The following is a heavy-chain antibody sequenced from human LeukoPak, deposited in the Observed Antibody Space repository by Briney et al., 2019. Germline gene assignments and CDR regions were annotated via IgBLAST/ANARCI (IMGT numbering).Heavy chain of an antibody. CDR2: IYTSGST. CDR3: ARDLWGYCSGGSCSLYDAFDI. D-gene: IGHD2-15*01. CDR1: GGSISSYY. J-gene: IGHJ3*02. Sequence: PSETLSLTCTVSGGSISSYYWSWLRQPAGKGLEWIGRIYTSGSTNYNPSLKSRVTMSVDTSKNQFSLKLSSVTAADTAVYYCARDLWGYCSGGSCSLYDAFDIWGQGTMATVSS. V-gene: IGHV4-4*07.